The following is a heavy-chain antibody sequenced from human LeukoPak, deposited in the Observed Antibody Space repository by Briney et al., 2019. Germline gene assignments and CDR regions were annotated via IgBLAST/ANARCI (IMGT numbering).Heavy chain of an antibody. CDR1: GYTLTELS. Sequence: EASVKVSCKVSGYTLTELSMHWVRQAPGKGLEWMGGFDPEDGETIYAQKIQGRVTMTEDTSTDTAYMELSSLRSEDTAVYYCAGEGGSGSYLRFFDYWGQGTLVTVSS. CDR2: FDPEDGET. D-gene: IGHD3-10*01. CDR3: AGEGGSGSYLRFFDY. V-gene: IGHV1-24*01. J-gene: IGHJ4*02.